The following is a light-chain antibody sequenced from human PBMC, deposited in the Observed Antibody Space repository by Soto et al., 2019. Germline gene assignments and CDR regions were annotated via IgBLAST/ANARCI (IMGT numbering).Light chain of an antibody. CDR2: AAS. V-gene: IGKV1-9*01. J-gene: IGKJ1*01. CDR3: QHLCTYPRT. Sequence: IQFTQSPSSLSASVGARVTITCRASQGISRYLAWYQQRPGKAPELIIYAASTLQSGVSSRFSGSGSGTDSTLTISSLQPEDFATYYRQHLCTYPRTFGPGTKVEIK. CDR1: QGISRY.